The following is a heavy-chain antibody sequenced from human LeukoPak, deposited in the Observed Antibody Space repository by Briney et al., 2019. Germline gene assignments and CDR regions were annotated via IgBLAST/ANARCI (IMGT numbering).Heavy chain of an antibody. V-gene: IGHV4-59*01. Sequence: SETLSLTCTVSGGSLSSYYWSWIRQPPGKGLEWIGYIYYSGSTNYNPSLKSRVTISVDTSKNQFSLKLSSVTAADTAVYYCATGYSSGWYDYWGQGTLVTVSS. J-gene: IGHJ4*02. CDR3: ATGYSSGWYDY. CDR2: IYYSGST. D-gene: IGHD6-19*01. CDR1: GGSLSSYY.